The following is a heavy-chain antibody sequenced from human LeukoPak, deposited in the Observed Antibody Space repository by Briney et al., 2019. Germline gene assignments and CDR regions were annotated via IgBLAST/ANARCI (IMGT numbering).Heavy chain of an antibody. Sequence: GGSLRLSCAASGFTFSSYAMCWVRQAPGKGLEWVSAIGGSGGSTYYAGSVKGRFTISRDNSKNTLYLQMNSLRAEDTAVYYCAMVRGVTLNWFDPWGQGTLVTVSS. J-gene: IGHJ5*02. CDR2: IGGSGGST. V-gene: IGHV3-23*01. D-gene: IGHD3-10*01. CDR1: GFTFSSYA. CDR3: AMVRGVTLNWFDP.